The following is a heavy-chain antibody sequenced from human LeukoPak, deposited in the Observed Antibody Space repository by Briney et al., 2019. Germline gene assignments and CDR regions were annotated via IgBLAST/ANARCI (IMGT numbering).Heavy chain of an antibody. Sequence: PGGSLRLSCAASGFTFSTYAMSWVRQAPGKGLEWVSAISGSGGSTYYADSVKGRFTISRDNSKNTLYLQMNSLRAEDTAVYYCAKGVVPAPYYYGMDVWGQGTTVTVSS. CDR1: GFTFSTYA. J-gene: IGHJ6*02. V-gene: IGHV3-23*01. D-gene: IGHD2-2*01. CDR2: ISGSGGST. CDR3: AKGVVPAPYYYGMDV.